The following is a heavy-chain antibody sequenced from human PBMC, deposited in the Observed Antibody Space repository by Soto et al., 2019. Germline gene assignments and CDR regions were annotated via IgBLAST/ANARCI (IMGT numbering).Heavy chain of an antibody. V-gene: IGHV3-74*01. J-gene: IGHJ6*02. CDR3: VRAIGHYGMDV. D-gene: IGHD3-22*01. CDR1: GFIFSNCW. Sequence: GGSLRLSCVASGFIFSNCWMHWVRQAPGMGLVWVSHINSDGSSTTYADSVKGRFTISRDNAKNTLYLQMNSLRAEDTAVYYCVRAIGHYGMDVWGRGATVTVSS. CDR2: INSDGSST.